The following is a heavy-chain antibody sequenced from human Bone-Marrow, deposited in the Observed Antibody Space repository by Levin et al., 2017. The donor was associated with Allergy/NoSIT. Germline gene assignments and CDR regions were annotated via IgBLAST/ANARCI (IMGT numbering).Heavy chain of an antibody. CDR1: GFTFSNYA. CDR3: AEEWMAHTSVLGYCSGGSCYLDY. V-gene: IGHV3-23*01. CDR2: ISGNGGST. J-gene: IGHJ4*02. D-gene: IGHD2-15*01. Sequence: GESLKISCAASGFTFSNYAMSWVRQAPGKGLEWVSVISGNGGSTYYAASVRGRFTISRDNSRNTLSLHINTLRAEDTAVYYCAEEWMAHTSVLGYCSGGSCYLDYWGQGTLVTVSS.